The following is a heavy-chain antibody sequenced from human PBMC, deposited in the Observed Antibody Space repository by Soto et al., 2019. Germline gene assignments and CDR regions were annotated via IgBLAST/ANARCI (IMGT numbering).Heavy chain of an antibody. D-gene: IGHD3-22*01. V-gene: IGHV1-18*01. CDR2: ISAYNGNT. CDR1: GYTFTSYG. Sequence: QVQLVQSGAEVKKPGASVKVSCKASGYTFTSYGISWVRQAPGQGLEWMGWISAYNGNTNYAQKLQGRVTMTTDTSXNTGYXXLRSLRSDDTAVYYCARGYYYDSSGYYEEYYGMDVWGQGTTVTVSS. CDR3: ARGYYYDSSGYYEEYYGMDV. J-gene: IGHJ6*02.